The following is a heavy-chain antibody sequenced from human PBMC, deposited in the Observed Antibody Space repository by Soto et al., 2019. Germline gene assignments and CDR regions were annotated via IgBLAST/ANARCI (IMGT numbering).Heavy chain of an antibody. CDR3: AADLWRDGGELIPFDY. D-gene: IGHD1-26*01. CDR1: VFTFTSSA. CDR2: IVVGSGNT. Sequence: GASVKVSCKASVFTFTSSAIHWVRQARGQRLEWIGWIVVGSGNTNYAQKFQERVTITRDMSTSTAYMELSSLRSEDTAVYYCAADLWRDGGELIPFDYWGQGTLVTVSS. J-gene: IGHJ4*02. V-gene: IGHV1-58*02.